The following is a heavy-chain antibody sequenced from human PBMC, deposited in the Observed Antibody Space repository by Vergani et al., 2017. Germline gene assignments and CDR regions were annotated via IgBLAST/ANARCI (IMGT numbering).Heavy chain of an antibody. V-gene: IGHV4-59*13. J-gene: IGHJ6*02. Sequence: QVQLEESGPGLVKPSETLSLTCTVSGGSFNTYYWSWIRQSPGKGLEWIGYIYSTGSTNYNPSLNSRVTMSVDTSKNQFSLKVRSVTAADTAVDFCARVMYRDEASTGYRLEGMDIWGQGTTVTISS. D-gene: IGHD3-9*01. CDR3: ARVMYRDEASTGYRLEGMDI. CDR2: IYSTGST. CDR1: GGSFNTYY.